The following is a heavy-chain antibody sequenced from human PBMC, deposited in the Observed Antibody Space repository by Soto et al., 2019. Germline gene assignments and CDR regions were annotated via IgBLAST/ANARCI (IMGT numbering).Heavy chain of an antibody. CDR3: ARGVRGHYGKDV. Sequence: EVQLVESGGGLVQPGGSLRLSCVASGFTFNNYWIHWVRQAPGKGPMWVSRINGDGTTTNYADSVKGRFAISRDNAKNTVYLQMNSLRAEDTALYYCARGVRGHYGKDVWGQGTTVTVSS. V-gene: IGHV3-74*01. CDR2: INGDGTTT. D-gene: IGHD3-10*01. CDR1: GFTFNNYW. J-gene: IGHJ6*02.